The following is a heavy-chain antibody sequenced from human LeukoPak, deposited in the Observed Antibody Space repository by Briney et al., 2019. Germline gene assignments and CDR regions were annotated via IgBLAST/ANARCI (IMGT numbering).Heavy chain of an antibody. D-gene: IGHD3-22*01. V-gene: IGHV3-53*01. CDR3: ARVNYYDSSGLRDY. CDR2: IYSGGST. J-gene: IGHJ4*02. Sequence: PGGSLRLSCAASGFTVSSNYMSWVRQAPGKGLEWVSVIYSGGSTYYADSVKGRFTISRDNSKNTLYLQMNSLRAEDTAVYYCARVNYYDSSGLRDYWGQGTLVTVSS. CDR1: GFTVSSNY.